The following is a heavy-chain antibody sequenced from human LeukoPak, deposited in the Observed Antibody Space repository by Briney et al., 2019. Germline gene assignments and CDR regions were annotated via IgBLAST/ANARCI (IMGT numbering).Heavy chain of an antibody. J-gene: IGHJ4*02. CDR2: IYTSGST. V-gene: IGHV4-4*07. CDR1: GGSISSYY. Sequence: SETLSLTCTVSGGSISSYYWSWIRQPAGKGLEWIGRIYTSGSTNYNPSLKSRVTISVDTSKNQFSLKLSSVTAADTAVYYCARLRARYYYDSSGNDYWGQGTLVTVSS. D-gene: IGHD3-22*01. CDR3: ARLRARYYYDSSGNDY.